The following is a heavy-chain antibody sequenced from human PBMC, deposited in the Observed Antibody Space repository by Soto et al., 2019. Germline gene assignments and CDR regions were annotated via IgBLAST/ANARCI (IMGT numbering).Heavy chain of an antibody. CDR3: AKEMATQPVGWYFDL. V-gene: IGHV3-30*18. Sequence: GGSLRLSCAASGFTFNSYAMSRVRQAPGKGLEWVAVISYEGSDKYYADSVKGRFTISRDNSKNTLYLQMNSLRAEDTAVYYCAKEMATQPVGWYFDLWGRGTLVTVSS. D-gene: IGHD5-12*01. CDR2: ISYEGSDK. J-gene: IGHJ2*01. CDR1: GFTFNSYA.